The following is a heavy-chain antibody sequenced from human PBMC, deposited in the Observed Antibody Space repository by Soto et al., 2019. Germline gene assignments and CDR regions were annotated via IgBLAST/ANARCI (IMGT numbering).Heavy chain of an antibody. D-gene: IGHD6-13*01. Sequence: QVQLQESGPGLVKPSQTLSLTCTVSGGSISSGGYYWSWIRQHPGKGLEWIGYIYYSGCTYYNPSLKSRVTISVDTSKNQFSLKLSSVTAADTAVYYCARDRAGALYFDYWGQGTLVTVSS. CDR3: ARDRAGALYFDY. CDR2: IYYSGCT. J-gene: IGHJ4*02. V-gene: IGHV4-31*03. CDR1: GGSISSGGYY.